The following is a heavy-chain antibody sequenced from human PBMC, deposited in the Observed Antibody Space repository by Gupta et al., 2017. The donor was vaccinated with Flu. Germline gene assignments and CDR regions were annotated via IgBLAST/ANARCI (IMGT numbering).Heavy chain of an antibody. V-gene: IGHV3-23*01. D-gene: IGHD5-18*01. CDR2: ISGSGGST. CDR1: GFTFSSYA. J-gene: IGHJ4*02. CDR3: APHSGYSYGGD. Sequence: EVQLLESGGGLVQPGGSLRLSCAASGFTFSSYAMSWVRQAPGKGLEWVSAISGSGGSTYYADSVKGRFTISRDNSKNTLYLQMNSLRAEDTAVYYGAPHSGYSYGGDWGQVTLVAVSS.